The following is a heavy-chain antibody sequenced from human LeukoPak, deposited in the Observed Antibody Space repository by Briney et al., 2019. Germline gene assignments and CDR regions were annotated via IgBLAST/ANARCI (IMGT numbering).Heavy chain of an antibody. CDR2: IKQDGSER. CDR1: GFTYTNYW. V-gene: IGHV3-7*01. D-gene: IGHD3-16*01. CDR3: ARGSMHVYHLYTDY. Sequence: GGPLRLSCAASGFTYTNYWVSWFRQAPGQGLEWVASIKQDGSERYYVDSVKGRFTISRGNAKNSLFLQLSSLRVEDTAVYYCARGSMHVYHLYTDYWGQGTLVTVSS. J-gene: IGHJ4*02.